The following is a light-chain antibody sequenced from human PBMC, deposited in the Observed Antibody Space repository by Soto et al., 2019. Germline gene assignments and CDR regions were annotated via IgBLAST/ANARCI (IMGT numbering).Light chain of an antibody. CDR1: QSVSSN. CDR3: QQYNNPST. J-gene: IGKJ1*01. V-gene: IGKV3-15*01. Sequence: EIVMTQSPATLSVSPGERATLSCRASQSVSSNLAWYQQKPGQAPRLLIYGASTRATGIPARFSGSGSGTEFTLTISSLQSEDFAVYYCQQYNNPSTFXQGTKADIK. CDR2: GAS.